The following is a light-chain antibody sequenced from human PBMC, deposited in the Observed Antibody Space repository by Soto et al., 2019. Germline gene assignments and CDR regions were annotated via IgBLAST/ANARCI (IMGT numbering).Light chain of an antibody. CDR3: XXXXSTPRT. CDR1: QSITSY. CDR2: AAS. J-gene: IGKJ1*01. Sequence: DIQMTQSPSSLSASVGDRVTITCRASQSITSYLNWYHQKPGKAPKLLIYAASSLQSGVPSRFSGSGSGTDFTLTVSSLQPEDFAAYXXXXXXSTPRTFGQGTXV. V-gene: IGKV1-39*01.